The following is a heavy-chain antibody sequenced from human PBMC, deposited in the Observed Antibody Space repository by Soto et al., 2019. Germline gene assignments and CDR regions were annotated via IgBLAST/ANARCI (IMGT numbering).Heavy chain of an antibody. CDR2: ISSGGGAK. D-gene: IGHD1-20*01. Sequence: VQLVESGGGLVKPGGSLRLSCADSGFIFSDYYMAWIRQAPGKGLEWVSDISSGGGAKNVADSVRGRFTISRDNANNSLYLKMNSLRVEDTAVYYCARRLTGRTTGDWFDPWGQGTLVTVSS. CDR1: GFIFSDYY. J-gene: IGHJ5*02. V-gene: IGHV3-11*01. CDR3: ARRLTGRTTGDWFDP.